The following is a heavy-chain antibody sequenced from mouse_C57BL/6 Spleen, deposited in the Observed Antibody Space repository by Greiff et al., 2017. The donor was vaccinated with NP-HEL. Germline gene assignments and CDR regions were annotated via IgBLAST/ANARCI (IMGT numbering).Heavy chain of an antibody. CDR2: IHPNSGST. CDR1: GYTFTSYW. J-gene: IGHJ3*01. D-gene: IGHD4-1*01. Sequence: VQLQQPGAELVKPGASVKLSCKASGYTFTSYWMHWVKQRPGQGLEWIGMIHPNSGSTNYNEKFKSKATLTVDKSSSTAYMQLSSLTSEDSAVYYCASSNWDVGFAYWGQGTLVTVSA. V-gene: IGHV1-64*01. CDR3: ASSNWDVGFAY.